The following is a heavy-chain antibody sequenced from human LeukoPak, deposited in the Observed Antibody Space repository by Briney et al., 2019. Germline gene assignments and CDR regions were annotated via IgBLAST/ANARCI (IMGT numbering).Heavy chain of an antibody. D-gene: IGHD5-12*01. V-gene: IGHV3-30*18. J-gene: IGHJ6*02. CDR2: ISYDGSNK. CDR1: GFTFSSYG. CDR3: AKDGYSGYGSDMDV. Sequence: GGSLRPSCAASGFTFSSYGMHWVRQAPGKGLEWVAVISYDGSNKYYADSVKGRFTISRDNSKNTLYLQMNSLRAEDTAVYYCAKDGYSGYGSDMDVWGQGTTVTVSS.